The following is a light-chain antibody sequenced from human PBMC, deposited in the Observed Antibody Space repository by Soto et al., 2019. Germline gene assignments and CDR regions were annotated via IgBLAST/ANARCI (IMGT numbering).Light chain of an antibody. CDR2: RDN. V-gene: IGLV1-47*01. Sequence: QSVLTQPPSASGTPGQRVSISCSGGSSNIGTNTVNWYQHLPGTAPKLLIYRDNQRPSGVPDRFSGSRSGTAASLDISGLRSEDEADYYCATWDDSLSGPVFGGGTKLTVL. CDR1: SSNIGTNT. CDR3: ATWDDSLSGPV. J-gene: IGLJ2*01.